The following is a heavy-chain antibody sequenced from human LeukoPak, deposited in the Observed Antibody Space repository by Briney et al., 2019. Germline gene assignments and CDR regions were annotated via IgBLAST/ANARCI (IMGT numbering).Heavy chain of an antibody. CDR1: GFTFSTYW. CDR2: IKQDGSEK. D-gene: IGHD6-19*01. Sequence: GGSLRLSCAASGFTFSTYWMSWVRQAPGKGLERVANIKQDGSEKYYVDSVKGRFTISRDNAKNSLYLQMNILRAEDTAVYYCARDFGSGWGDFDYWGQGTLVTVSS. V-gene: IGHV3-7*05. J-gene: IGHJ4*02. CDR3: ARDFGSGWGDFDY.